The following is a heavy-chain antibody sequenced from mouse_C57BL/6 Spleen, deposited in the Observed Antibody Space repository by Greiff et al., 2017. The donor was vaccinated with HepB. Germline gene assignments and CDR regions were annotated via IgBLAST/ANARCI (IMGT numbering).Heavy chain of an antibody. CDR1: GYAFSSSW. D-gene: IGHD4-1*01. CDR3: ARSYATGRGFAY. Sequence: VQGVESGPELVKPGASVKISCKASGYAFSSSWMNWVKQRPGKGLEWIGRIYPGDGDTNYNGKFKGKATLTADKSSSTAYMQLSSLTSEDSAVYFCARSYATGRGFAYWGQGTLVTVSA. J-gene: IGHJ3*01. V-gene: IGHV1-82*01. CDR2: IYPGDGDT.